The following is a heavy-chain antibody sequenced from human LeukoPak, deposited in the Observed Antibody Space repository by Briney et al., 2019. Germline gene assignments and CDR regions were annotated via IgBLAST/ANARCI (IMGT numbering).Heavy chain of an antibody. V-gene: IGHV3-66*01. CDR2: IYSGGST. CDR3: ARARHYGDYSDY. Sequence: GGSLRLSCAASGFTVSSNYMSWVRQAPGKGLEWVSVIYSGGSTYYADSVKGRFTISRDNSKNTLYLQMNSLRAEDTAVYYCARARHYGDYSDYWGQGTLVTVSS. J-gene: IGHJ4*02. D-gene: IGHD4-17*01. CDR1: GFTVSSNY.